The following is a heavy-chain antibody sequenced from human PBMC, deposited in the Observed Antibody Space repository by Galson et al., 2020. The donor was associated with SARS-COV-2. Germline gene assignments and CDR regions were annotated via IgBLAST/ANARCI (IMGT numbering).Heavy chain of an antibody. J-gene: IGHJ4*02. CDR3: AREPSLDSSGWTVGLDY. D-gene: IGHD6-19*01. V-gene: IGHV3-33*01. Sequence: TGGSLRLSCAASGFTFSSYGMHWVRQAPGKGLEWVAVIWYDGSNKYYADSVKGRFTISRDNSKNTLYLQMNSLRAEDTAVYYCAREPSLDSSGWTVGLDYWGQG. CDR1: GFTFSSYG. CDR2: IWYDGSNK.